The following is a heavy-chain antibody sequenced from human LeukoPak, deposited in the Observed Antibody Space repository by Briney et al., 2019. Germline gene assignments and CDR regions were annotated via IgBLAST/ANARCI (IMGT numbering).Heavy chain of an antibody. CDR3: ARGVGYSTRFDP. CDR1: GFTFSSYS. CDR2: INHSGST. Sequence: GSLRLSCAASGFTFSSYSMNWIRQPPGKGLEWIGEINHSGSTNYNPSLKSRVTISVDTSKNQFSLKVSSVTAADTAVYYCARGVGYSTRFDPWGQGTLVTVSS. D-gene: IGHD5-18*01. V-gene: IGHV4-34*01. J-gene: IGHJ5*02.